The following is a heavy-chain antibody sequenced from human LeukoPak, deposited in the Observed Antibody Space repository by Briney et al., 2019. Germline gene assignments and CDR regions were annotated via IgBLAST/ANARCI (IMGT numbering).Heavy chain of an antibody. CDR1: GFTFSSYG. J-gene: IGHJ4*02. CDR2: ISYDGSNK. D-gene: IGHD3-10*01. Sequence: GGSLRLSCAASGFTFSSYGMHWVRQAPGKGLEWVAVISYDGSNKYYADSVKGRFTISRDNSKNTLYLQMNSLRAEDTAMYYCAKDRGLDGELLNLFDYWGQGTLVTVSS. V-gene: IGHV3-30*18. CDR3: AKDRGLDGELLNLFDY.